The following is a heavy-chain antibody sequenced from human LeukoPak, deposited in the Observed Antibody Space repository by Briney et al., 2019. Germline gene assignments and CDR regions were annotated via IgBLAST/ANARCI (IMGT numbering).Heavy chain of an antibody. CDR1: GFTFSSYS. J-gene: IGHJ4*02. CDR2: ISSSSSYI. CDR3: ATLLLWFGEPPPDY. V-gene: IGHV3-21*01. D-gene: IGHD3-10*01. Sequence: GGSLRLSCAASGFTFSSYSMNWVRQAPGKGLEWVSSISSSSSYIYYADSVKGRFTISRDNAKNSLYLQMNSLRAEDTAVYYCATLLLWFGEPPPDYWGQGTLVTVSS.